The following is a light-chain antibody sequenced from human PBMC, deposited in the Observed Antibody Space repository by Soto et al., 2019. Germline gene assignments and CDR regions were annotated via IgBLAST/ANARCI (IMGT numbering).Light chain of an antibody. CDR2: RNN. CDR1: SSNIGSSY. CDR3: AAWDDSLSGSWV. Sequence: QAVVTQPPSASGTPGQRVSISCSGSSSNIGSSYVYWYQQLPGTAPKLLIYRNNQRPSGVPDRFSGSKSGTSASLAISGLRSEDEADYYCAAWDDSLSGSWVFGGGTKLTVL. V-gene: IGLV1-47*01. J-gene: IGLJ3*02.